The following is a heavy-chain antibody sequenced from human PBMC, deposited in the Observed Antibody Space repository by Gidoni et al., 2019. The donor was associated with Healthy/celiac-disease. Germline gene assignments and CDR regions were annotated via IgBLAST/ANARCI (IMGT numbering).Heavy chain of an antibody. J-gene: IGHJ4*02. Sequence: EINHSGSTNYNPSLKSRVTISVDTSKNQFSLKLSSVTAADTAVYYCARVCSSRQSLGWFDYWGQGTLVTVSS. CDR2: INHSGST. D-gene: IGHD2-2*01. V-gene: IGHV4-34*01. CDR3: ARVCSSRQSLGWFDY.